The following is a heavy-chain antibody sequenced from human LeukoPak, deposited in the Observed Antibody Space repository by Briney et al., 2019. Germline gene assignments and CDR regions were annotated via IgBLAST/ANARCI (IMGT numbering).Heavy chain of an antibody. CDR2: MNPNSGNT. Sequence: ASVTVSCKTSGYTFSAYDVTWVRQGPGQGLELMGLMNPNSGNTGSAQKFWGRVTMTSNASISSAYMELHRLTSEDTAVYYCARGVRNQLLSEYWGQGTLITVSS. CDR1: GYTFSAYD. V-gene: IGHV1-8*01. J-gene: IGHJ4*02. CDR3: ARGVRNQLLSEY. D-gene: IGHD2-2*01.